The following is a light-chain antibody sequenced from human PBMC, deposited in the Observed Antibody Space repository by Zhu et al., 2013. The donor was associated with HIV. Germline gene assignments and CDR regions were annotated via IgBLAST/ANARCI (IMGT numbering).Light chain of an antibody. CDR3: QQYDDLPLT. V-gene: IGKV1-5*01. CDR2: AAY. CDR1: QTINNW. Sequence: TQSPATLSLSPGERATLSCRASQTINNWLAWYQQKPGKAPKLLIYAAYTLQSGVPSRFSASGTGTEFTLTISTLQPEDFATYYCQQYDDLPLTFGPGTKVDI. J-gene: IGKJ3*01.